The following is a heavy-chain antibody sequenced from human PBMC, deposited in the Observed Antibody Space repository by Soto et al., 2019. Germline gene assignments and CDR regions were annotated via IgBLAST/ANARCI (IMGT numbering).Heavy chain of an antibody. CDR2: IDGSGGAT. D-gene: IGHD3-10*01. V-gene: IGHV3-23*01. CDR1: GFTFSSTD. Sequence: EVQGLDSGGGLVQPGGSLRLSCAASGFTFSSTDMSWVRQAPGKGLEWVSTIDGSGGATYYADSVKGRFTISRDNAKNTLYLQMSSLRADDTAVYYCAKKSGWFNSWGQGTLVTVSS. J-gene: IGHJ5*01. CDR3: AKKSGWFNS.